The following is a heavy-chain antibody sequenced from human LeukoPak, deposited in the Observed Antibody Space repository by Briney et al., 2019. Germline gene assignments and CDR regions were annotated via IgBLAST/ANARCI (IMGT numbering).Heavy chain of an antibody. CDR3: ARDDGYGSGSRDSFDI. CDR1: GFTFSRYG. CDR2: ISYDGSNR. D-gene: IGHD3-10*01. J-gene: IGHJ3*02. Sequence: GGSLRLSCAASGFTFSRYGMHWVRQAPDKGLEWVAGISYDGSNRYYADSVKGRFTISRDNSKNTLYLQMNSLRAEDTAVYYCARDDGYGSGSRDSFDIWGQGTMVTVSS. V-gene: IGHV3-30*03.